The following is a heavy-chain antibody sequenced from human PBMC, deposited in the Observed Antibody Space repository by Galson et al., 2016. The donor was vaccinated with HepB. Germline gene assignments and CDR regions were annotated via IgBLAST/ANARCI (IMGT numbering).Heavy chain of an antibody. CDR3: ARVRDGYNHYYYYGMDV. V-gene: IGHV1-69*13. J-gene: IGHJ6*02. D-gene: IGHD5-24*01. CDR2: IIPIFGTS. Sequence: SVKVSCKASGGTFTSYAISWVRQAPGQGLEWMGGIIPIFGTSNYAQKFQGRVTITADESTSTANMELSSLRSEDTAVYYCARVRDGYNHYYYYGMDVWGQGTTVTVSS. CDR1: GGTFTSYA.